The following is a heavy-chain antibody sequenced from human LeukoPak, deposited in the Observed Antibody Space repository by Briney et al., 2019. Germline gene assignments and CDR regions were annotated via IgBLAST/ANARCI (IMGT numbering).Heavy chain of an antibody. D-gene: IGHD3-16*01. CDR3: ERVGRGDYVWGSYTFDY. J-gene: IGHJ4*02. Sequence: PSETLSLTCTVSGGSINNYYWSWIRQPPGKGLEWIGYISYRGSTNYNPSLKSRVTISVDTSNNHFSLILSSVTAADTAVYYCERVGRGDYVWGSYTFDYWGQGTLVTVSS. V-gene: IGHV4-59*01. CDR2: ISYRGST. CDR1: GGSINNYY.